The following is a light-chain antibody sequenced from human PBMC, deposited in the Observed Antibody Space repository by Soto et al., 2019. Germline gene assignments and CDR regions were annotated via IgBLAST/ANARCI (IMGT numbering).Light chain of an antibody. Sequence: QSVMTQPLSVSAAPGQKVTISCSGSSSNIGGNSVSWYQQLPGTAPKLLIYDDDKRPSGIPDRFSGSKSGTSATLGITGFRTGDEADYYCGSWDSSLSAYVFGTGTKVTVL. J-gene: IGLJ1*01. CDR3: GSWDSSLSAYV. CDR1: SSNIGGNS. V-gene: IGLV1-51*01. CDR2: DDD.